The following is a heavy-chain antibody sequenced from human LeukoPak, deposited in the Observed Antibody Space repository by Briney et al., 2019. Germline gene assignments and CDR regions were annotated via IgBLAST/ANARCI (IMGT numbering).Heavy chain of an antibody. CDR2: INPNSGGT. Sequence: GASVKVSCKASGYTFTGYYMHWVRQALGQGLEWIGWINPNSGGTNYAQNFQGRVTMTRDTSISTAYMELSRLRSGDTAVYYCARAYQWLRLLVDYWGQGTLVTVSS. CDR1: GYTFTGYY. D-gene: IGHD5-12*01. J-gene: IGHJ4*02. CDR3: ARAYQWLRLLVDY. V-gene: IGHV1-2*02.